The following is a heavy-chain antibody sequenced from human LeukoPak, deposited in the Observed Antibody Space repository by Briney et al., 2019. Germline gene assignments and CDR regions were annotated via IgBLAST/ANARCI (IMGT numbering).Heavy chain of an antibody. CDR2: IYPVDSDT. J-gene: IGHJ4*02. CDR1: GYSFTSYW. V-gene: IGHV5-51*01. CDR3: ARHLGIAVAGTVAPDY. Sequence: GESLKISCKGSGYSFTSYWIGWVRQMPGKGLEWMGIIYPVDSDTRYSPSFQGQVTISADKSISTAYLQWTSLKASDTAMCYCARHLGIAVAGTVAPDYWGQGTLVTVSS. D-gene: IGHD6-19*01.